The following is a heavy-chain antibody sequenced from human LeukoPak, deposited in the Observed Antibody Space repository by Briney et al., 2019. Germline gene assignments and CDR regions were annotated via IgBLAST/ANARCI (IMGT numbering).Heavy chain of an antibody. CDR3: IVLAVTATLGFDY. J-gene: IGHJ4*02. CDR1: GFIFSSYW. Sequence: GGSLRLSCAASGFIFSSYWMHWVRHAPGKGLAWVSRINTDGSSTSYADSVKGRFTISRDNAKNTLYLQMNSLRAEDTAVYYCIVLAVTATLGFDYWGQGTLVTVSS. V-gene: IGHV3-74*01. CDR2: INTDGSST. D-gene: IGHD6-19*01.